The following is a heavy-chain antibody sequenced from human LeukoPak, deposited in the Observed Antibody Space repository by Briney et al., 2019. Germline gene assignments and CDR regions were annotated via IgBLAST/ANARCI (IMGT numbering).Heavy chain of an antibody. CDR1: GGSISSGSYY. Sequence: SETLSLTCTVSGGSISSGSYYWSWIRQPAGKGLEWIGRIYTSGSTKYNPSLKSRVTISVGMSKNQFSLKLSSVTAADTAVYYCARDPGHSYGAPFDYWGQGTLVTVSS. CDR3: ARDPGHSYGAPFDY. CDR2: IYTSGST. V-gene: IGHV4-61*02. D-gene: IGHD5-18*01. J-gene: IGHJ4*02.